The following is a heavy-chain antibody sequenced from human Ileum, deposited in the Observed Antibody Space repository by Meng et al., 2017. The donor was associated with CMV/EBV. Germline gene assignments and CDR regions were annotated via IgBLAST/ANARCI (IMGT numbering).Heavy chain of an antibody. CDR1: GFTFSSYG. V-gene: IGHV3-30*02. D-gene: IGHD2-2*01. J-gene: IGHJ4*02. Sequence: GGSLRLSCAASGFTFSSYGMHWVRQTPDKGLDWVAFIQYDGSNIYYADSVKGRFTISRDNSKNTLYLQMNSLRAEDTAVYYCAKRTVVVPAALGPREYYFDRWGQGTLVTVSS. CDR2: IQYDGSNI. CDR3: AKRTVVVPAALGPREYYFDR.